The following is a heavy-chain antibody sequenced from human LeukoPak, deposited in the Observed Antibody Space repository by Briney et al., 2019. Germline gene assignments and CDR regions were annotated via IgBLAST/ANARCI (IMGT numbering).Heavy chain of an antibody. CDR1: GGAISSYY. D-gene: IGHD4/OR15-4a*01. CDR3: ASGAVGLRHHQH. Sequence: SETLSLTCTVSGGAISSYYWSWIRQPPGKGLEWIGYIYYTGSTNYNPSPKSRVPISVDTSKNQFSLKLRSVTAADTAVYYCASGAVGLRHHQHWGQGTLVTVSS. J-gene: IGHJ1*01. V-gene: IGHV4-59*08. CDR2: IYYTGST.